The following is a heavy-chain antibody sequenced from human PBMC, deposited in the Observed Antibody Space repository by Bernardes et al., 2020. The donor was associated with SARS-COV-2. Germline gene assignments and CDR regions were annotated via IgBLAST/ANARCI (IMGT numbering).Heavy chain of an antibody. CDR2: INWNSGTI. CDR3: VRDRGTEVVAMRGTTFDY. CDR1: GFTFDNYA. V-gene: IGHV3-9*01. D-gene: IGHD3-22*01. Sequence: GGSLRLSCATSGFTFDNYAMHWVRQPPGKGLEWVSGINWNSGTIAYADSVKGRFTISRDSAKNSVYLQMKTLRVEDTAMYYCVRDRGTEVVAMRGTTFDYWGQGGLVTVSS. J-gene: IGHJ4*02.